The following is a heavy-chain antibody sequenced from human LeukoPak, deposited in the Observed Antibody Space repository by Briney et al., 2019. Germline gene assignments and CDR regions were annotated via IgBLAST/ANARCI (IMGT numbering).Heavy chain of an antibody. CDR1: GASINSKY. V-gene: IGHV4-4*07. CDR3: ARDVAAQGRGWYSVAYDI. CDR2: IYASGTT. D-gene: IGHD6-19*01. J-gene: IGHJ3*02. Sequence: PSETLSLTCTVSGASINSKYLSWLRQSAGKGLEWIGRIYASGTTNYSPSLKSRVTMSVDTSKNQFSLNLSSVTAADTAVYYCARDVAAQGRGWYSVAYDIWGQGTMVIVSS.